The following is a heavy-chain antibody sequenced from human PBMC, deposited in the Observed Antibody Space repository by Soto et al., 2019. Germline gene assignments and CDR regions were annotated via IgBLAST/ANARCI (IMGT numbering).Heavy chain of an antibody. CDR1: GYIFTGYY. J-gene: IGHJ6*02. CDR3: AASIFYYGMDV. CDR2: INPNSGGT. Sequence: ASVKVSCKASGYIFTGYYMHWVRQAPGQGLEWMGWINPNSGGTNYAQRFQGRVTMTRDTSITTTYLQWSSLKASDTAIYYCAASIFYYGMDVWGQGTTVTVSS. V-gene: IGHV1-2*02.